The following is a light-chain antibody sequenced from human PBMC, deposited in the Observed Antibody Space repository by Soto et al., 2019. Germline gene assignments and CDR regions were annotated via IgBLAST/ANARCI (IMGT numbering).Light chain of an antibody. V-gene: IGKV1-39*01. J-gene: IGKJ1*01. CDR3: QQSFSSPRT. CDR1: QSISYY. CDR2: AAS. Sequence: DIQMTQSPSSLSASVGDRVTITCRASQSISYYLNWYQQKPGKAPKVLIYAASSSQSGAPSRFGGSGSGTDFTLTISCLQPEDFATYYCQQSFSSPRTFGQRTKVEIK.